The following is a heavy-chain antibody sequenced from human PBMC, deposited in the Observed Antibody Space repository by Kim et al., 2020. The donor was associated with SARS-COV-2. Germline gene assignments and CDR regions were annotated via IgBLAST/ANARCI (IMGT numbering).Heavy chain of an antibody. Sequence: ADSVKGRVTISRDNAKKSLFLQMNSLRAEDTAVYYCARVKYGVGATPVDHWGQGTLVTVSS. CDR3: ARVKYGVGATPVDH. D-gene: IGHD1-26*01. V-gene: IGHV3-11*06. J-gene: IGHJ4*02.